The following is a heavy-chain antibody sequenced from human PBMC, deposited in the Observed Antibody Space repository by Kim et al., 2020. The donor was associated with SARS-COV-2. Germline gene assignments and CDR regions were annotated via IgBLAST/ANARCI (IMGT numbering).Heavy chain of an antibody. CDR2: ISYDGRNE. CDR3: AREADAYNFFDY. Sequence: GGSLRLSCAASGFTFNTYARHWVRQAPGKGLEWVAVISYDGRNEYYGDSVKGRFTVSRDNSKNTLSLQMNSLRAEDTAVYYCAREADAYNFFDYWGQGTPVTVSS. D-gene: IGHD3-3*01. J-gene: IGHJ4*02. CDR1: GFTFNTYA. V-gene: IGHV3-30*04.